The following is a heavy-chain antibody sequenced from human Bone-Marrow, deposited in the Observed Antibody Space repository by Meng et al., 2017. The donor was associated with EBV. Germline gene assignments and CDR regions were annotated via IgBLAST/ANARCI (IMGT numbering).Heavy chain of an antibody. V-gene: IGHV3-30-3*01. Sequence: QVELVESGGGVGQPGRSLRLSCVASGFTFSRFSMHWVRLLPGKGLESVAVISNDGTNEYYADSVKGRFTISRDNPKSTLYLQMNSLRAEDTALYYCARDGGGGYNMIDYWGQGTLVTVSS. CDR3: ARDGGGGYNMIDY. D-gene: IGHD5-24*01. CDR1: GFTFSRFS. CDR2: ISNDGTNE. J-gene: IGHJ4*02.